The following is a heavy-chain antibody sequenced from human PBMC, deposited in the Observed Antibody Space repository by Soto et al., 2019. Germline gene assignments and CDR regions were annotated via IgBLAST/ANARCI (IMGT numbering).Heavy chain of an antibody. J-gene: IGHJ6*03. CDR1: GFDFSSYS. V-gene: IGHV3-21*02. CDR2: INEDSSYI. Sequence: EVQLVESGGGLVKPGGSLRLSCAASGFDFSSYSMNWVRQAPGKGLEWVSSINEDSSYIYYALSLRGRFTISRDNAKESLFLQMNSLRAEDTAVYFCARVFGWYFRSGYMDVWGDGATVTVSS. CDR3: ARVFGWYFRSGYMDV. D-gene: IGHD3-3*01.